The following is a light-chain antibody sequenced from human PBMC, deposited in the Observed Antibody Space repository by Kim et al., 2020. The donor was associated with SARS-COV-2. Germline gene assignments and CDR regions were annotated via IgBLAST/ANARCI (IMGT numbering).Light chain of an antibody. J-gene: IGLJ1*01. Sequence: RRDTHKGYNTSLDQQKPRRSPDLVSHGKNNRPSAVPDLVTGSSSENTSSLTITGAPAEDEADYYCNARDSSGNHLLYVFGTGTKVTVL. CDR2: GKN. CDR1: THKGYN. CDR3: NARDSSGNHLLYV. V-gene: IGLV3-19*01.